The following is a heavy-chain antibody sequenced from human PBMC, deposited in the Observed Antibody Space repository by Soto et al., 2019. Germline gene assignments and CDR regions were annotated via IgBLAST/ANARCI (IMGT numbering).Heavy chain of an antibody. D-gene: IGHD3-22*01. Sequence: TSETLSLTCTVSGGSIRSDHWSWTRQPPGKGLEWIGYIYYSGSTSYNPSLRSRVTMSVDTSKNQFSLKLSSVTAADTAIYYCMKFDSSGLWGQGTLVTVSS. J-gene: IGHJ4*02. V-gene: IGHV4-59*01. CDR3: MKFDSSGL. CDR1: GGSIRSDH. CDR2: IYYSGST.